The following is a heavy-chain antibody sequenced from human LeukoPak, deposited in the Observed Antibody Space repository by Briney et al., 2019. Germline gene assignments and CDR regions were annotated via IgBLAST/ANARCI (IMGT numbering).Heavy chain of an antibody. Sequence: PGGSLRLSCAASGFTFSNYTMSWVRQAPGKGLEWVSGISGSGGSTYYADSVKGRFTISRDNSKNTLYLQMNSLRGEDTAVYYCAKDPKRGETATPFGMDVWGQGTTVTVSS. D-gene: IGHD5-24*01. J-gene: IGHJ6*02. V-gene: IGHV3-23*01. CDR1: GFTFSNYT. CDR3: AKDPKRGETATPFGMDV. CDR2: ISGSGGST.